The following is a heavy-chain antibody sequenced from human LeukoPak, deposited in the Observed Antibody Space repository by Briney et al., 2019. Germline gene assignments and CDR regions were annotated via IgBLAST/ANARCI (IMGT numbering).Heavy chain of an antibody. V-gene: IGHV4-4*07. CDR3: ARWYYYDSSGYYYFDY. Sequence: SETLSLTCTVSGGSISSYYWSWIRQPAGKGLERIGRIYTSGSTNYNRSLKSRVTMSVATSKNQFSLKLSSVTAADTAVYYCARWYYYDSSGYYYFDYWGQGTLVTVSS. D-gene: IGHD3-22*01. CDR2: IYTSGST. CDR1: GGSISSYY. J-gene: IGHJ4*02.